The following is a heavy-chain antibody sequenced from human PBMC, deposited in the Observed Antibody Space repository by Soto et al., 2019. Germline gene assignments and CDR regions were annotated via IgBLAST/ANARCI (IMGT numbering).Heavy chain of an antibody. Sequence: SETLSLTCAVSGGSISSGGYSWSWIRQPPGKGPEWIGYIYHSGSTYYNPSLKSRVTISVDRSKNQFSLKLSSVTAADTAVYYCARGGYYYDSSGSCLDIWGQGTMVTVSS. CDR3: ARGGYYYDSSGSCLDI. J-gene: IGHJ3*02. CDR1: GGSISSGGYS. D-gene: IGHD3-22*01. CDR2: IYHSGST. V-gene: IGHV4-30-2*01.